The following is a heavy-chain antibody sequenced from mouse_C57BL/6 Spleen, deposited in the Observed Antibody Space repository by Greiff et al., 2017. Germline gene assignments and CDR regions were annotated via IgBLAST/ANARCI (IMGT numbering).Heavy chain of an antibody. CDR3: ARIFYDYDDYAMDY. D-gene: IGHD2-4*01. Sequence: VKLMESGPGLVAPSQSLSITCTVSGFSLTSYAISWVRQPPGTGLEWLGVIWTGGGTNYNSALKSRLSISKDNSKSQVFLKMNSLQTDDTARYYCARIFYDYDDYAMDYWGQGTSVTVSS. CDR2: IWTGGGT. V-gene: IGHV2-9-1*01. CDR1: GFSLTSYA. J-gene: IGHJ4*01.